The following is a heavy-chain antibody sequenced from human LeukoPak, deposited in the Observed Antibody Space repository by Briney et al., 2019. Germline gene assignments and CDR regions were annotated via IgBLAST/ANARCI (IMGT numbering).Heavy chain of an antibody. J-gene: IGHJ4*02. CDR3: ARDADSSGWYGGFDY. CDR1: GGSISSYY. CDR2: IYTSGST. D-gene: IGHD6-19*01. Sequence: ASETLSLTCTVSGGSISSYYWSWIRQPAGKGLEWIGRIYTSGSTNYNPSLKSRVTMSVDTSKNQFSLKLSSVTAADTAVYYCARDADSSGWYGGFDYWGQGTLVTVSS. V-gene: IGHV4-4*07.